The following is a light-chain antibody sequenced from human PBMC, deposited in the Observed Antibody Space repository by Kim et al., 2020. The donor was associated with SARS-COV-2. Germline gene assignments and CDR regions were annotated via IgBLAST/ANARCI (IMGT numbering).Light chain of an antibody. J-gene: IGKJ4*01. CDR3: QQYNNWPLT. CDR1: QSVNKN. CDR2: AAS. Sequence: VSPGERATLSCRASQSVNKNLAWYQQKPGQAPRLLIYAASTRATGIPARFSGSGSGTEFTLTISSLQSEDFAVYYCQQYNNWPLTFGGGTKVDIK. V-gene: IGKV3-15*01.